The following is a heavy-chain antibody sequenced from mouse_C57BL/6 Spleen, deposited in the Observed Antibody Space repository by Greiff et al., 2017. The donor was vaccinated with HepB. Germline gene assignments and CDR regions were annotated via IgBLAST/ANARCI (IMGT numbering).Heavy chain of an antibody. CDR2: INPNNGGT. CDR3: ARTLYYGNYIDY. V-gene: IGHV1-26*01. D-gene: IGHD2-1*01. Sequence: EVQLQQSGPELAKPGASVKISCKASGYTFTDYYMNWVKQSHGKSLEWIGDINPNNGGTSYNQKFKGKATLTVDRSSSTAYMELRSLTSEDSAVYYCARTLYYGNYIDYWGQGTTLTVSS. J-gene: IGHJ2*01. CDR1: GYTFTDYY.